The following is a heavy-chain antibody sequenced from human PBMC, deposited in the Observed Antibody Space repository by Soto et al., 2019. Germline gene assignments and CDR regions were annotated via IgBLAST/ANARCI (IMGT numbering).Heavy chain of an antibody. Sequence: QVQLQESGPGLVKPSDTLSLTCAVSGYSISSSNWWGCIRQPPGKGLDWIGYIYYSGSTYFNASLKSRVTMSVDTSKNQFSLKLSSVTAVDTAVYYCATTLQDYGMDVWGQGTTVTVS. CDR3: ATTLQDYGMDV. J-gene: IGHJ6*02. CDR1: GYSISSSNW. CDR2: IYYSGST. V-gene: IGHV4-28*01.